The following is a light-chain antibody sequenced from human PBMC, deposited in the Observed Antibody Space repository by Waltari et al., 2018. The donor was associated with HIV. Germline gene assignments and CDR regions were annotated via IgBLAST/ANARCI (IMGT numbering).Light chain of an antibody. CDR3: CSYARSSTFYV. Sequence: QSALTQPASVSGSPGQSITISCTGTSSDVGSYNLVSWYQHHPGKAPKLMCYEVTKRPSGISDRFSGSKSGNTASLTISGLQAEDEADYYCCSYARSSTFYVFGTGTKVTVL. CDR1: SSDVGSYNL. CDR2: EVT. V-gene: IGLV2-23*02. J-gene: IGLJ1*01.